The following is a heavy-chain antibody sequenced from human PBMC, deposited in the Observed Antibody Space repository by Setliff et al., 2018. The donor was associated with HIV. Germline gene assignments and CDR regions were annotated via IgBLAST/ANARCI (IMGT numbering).Heavy chain of an antibody. CDR1: GFTFNSYS. J-gene: IGHJ4*02. Sequence: GGSLRLSCAASGFTFNSYSMNWVRQAPGKGLEWVSSISGLGGGTIYYADSVKGRFTISRDNAKNSLYLQMNSLRAEDTAVYYCARSRAAGFDYWGQGTLVTVSS. V-gene: IGHV3-48*01. CDR3: ARSRAAGFDY. CDR2: ISGLGGGTI. D-gene: IGHD6-13*01.